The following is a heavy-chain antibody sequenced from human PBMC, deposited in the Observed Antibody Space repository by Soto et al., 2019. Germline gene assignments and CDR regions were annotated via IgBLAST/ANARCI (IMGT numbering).Heavy chain of an antibody. CDR3: ARGVIDYYNGSGYLYYSDY. CDR2: INPNSGGT. Sequence: ASVKVSCKASGYTFTGYYMHWVRQAPGQGLEWMGRINPNSGGTNYAQKFQGWVTMTRDTSISTAYMELSRLRSDDTAVYYCARGVIDYYNGSGYLYYSDYWGQGTLVTVSS. CDR1: GYTFTGYY. D-gene: IGHD3-22*01. V-gene: IGHV1-2*04. J-gene: IGHJ4*02.